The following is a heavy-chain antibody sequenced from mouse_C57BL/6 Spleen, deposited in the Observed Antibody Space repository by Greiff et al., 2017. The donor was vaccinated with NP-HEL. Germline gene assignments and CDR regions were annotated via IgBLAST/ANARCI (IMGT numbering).Heavy chain of an antibody. CDR3: ARQPIYYGFDY. D-gene: IGHD2-1*01. J-gene: IGHJ2*01. Sequence: EVKVVESGGGLVKPGGSLKLSCAASGFTFSSYTMSWVRQTPEKRLEWVATISGGGGNTYYPDSVKGRFTISRDNAKNTLYLQMSSRRSEDTALYYCARQPIYYGFDYWGQGTTLTVSS. CDR2: ISGGGGNT. V-gene: IGHV5-9*01. CDR1: GFTFSSYT.